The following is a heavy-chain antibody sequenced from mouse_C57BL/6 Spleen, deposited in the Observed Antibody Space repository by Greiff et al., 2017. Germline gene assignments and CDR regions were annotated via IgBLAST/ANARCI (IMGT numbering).Heavy chain of an antibody. V-gene: IGHV1-15*01. J-gene: IGHJ1*03. D-gene: IGHD3-3*01. CDR2: IDPETGGT. CDR3: AKGNCDGYFDV. CDR1: GYTFTDYE. Sequence: QVQLQQSGAELVRPGASVTLSCKASGYTFTDYEMHWVKQTPVHGLEWIGAIDPETGGTAYNQKFKGKAILTADKSSSTAYMELRSLTSEDSAVYYCAKGNCDGYFDVWGTGTTVTVAS.